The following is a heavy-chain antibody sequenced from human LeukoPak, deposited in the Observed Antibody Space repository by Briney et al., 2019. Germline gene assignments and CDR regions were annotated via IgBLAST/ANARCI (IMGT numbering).Heavy chain of an antibody. CDR1: GFTFNNYA. J-gene: IGHJ4*02. D-gene: IGHD4-17*01. CDR2: ISYDGSYK. CDR3: AKVGDYGDYAFDY. Sequence: PGGSLRLSCAASGFTFNNYAMSWVRQAPGKGLEWVAVISYDGSYKYYADSVKGRFTISRDNSKNTLYLQMNSLRAEDTAVYYCAKVGDYGDYAFDYWGQGTLVTVSS. V-gene: IGHV3-30*18.